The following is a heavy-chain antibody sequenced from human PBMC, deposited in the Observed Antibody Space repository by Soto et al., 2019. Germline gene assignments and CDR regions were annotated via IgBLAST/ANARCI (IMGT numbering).Heavy chain of an antibody. CDR2: IYPGDSDT. CDR3: ARPLSGGYEGVYHGMDV. Sequence: GESLKISCKGSGYSFTSYWIGWVRQMPGKGLEWMGIIYPGDSDTRYSPSFQGQVTISADKSISTAYLQWSSLKASDTAIYYCARPLSGGYEGVYHGMDVWGQGTTVTGSS. D-gene: IGHD5-12*01. CDR1: GYSFTSYW. J-gene: IGHJ6*02. V-gene: IGHV5-51*01.